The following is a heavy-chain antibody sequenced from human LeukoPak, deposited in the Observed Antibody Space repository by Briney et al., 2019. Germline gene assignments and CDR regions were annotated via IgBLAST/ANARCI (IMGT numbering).Heavy chain of an antibody. D-gene: IGHD3-10*01. CDR1: GFTFSNYW. J-gene: IGHJ4*02. Sequence: PGGSLRLSCAASGFTFSNYWMSWVRQAPGKGLEWVANIRQDGGEKQYVDSVKGRFTISRDNAKNSLYLQMNSLRAEDMAVFFCVRKSRSGTSYWGQGTLVTVSS. CDR3: VRKSRSGTSY. CDR2: IRQDGGEK. V-gene: IGHV3-7*01.